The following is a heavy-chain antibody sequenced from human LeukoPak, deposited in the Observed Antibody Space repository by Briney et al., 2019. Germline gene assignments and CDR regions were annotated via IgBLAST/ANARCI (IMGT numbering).Heavy chain of an antibody. J-gene: IGHJ4*02. V-gene: IGHV3-21*01. CDR3: ARGRSSTSFFIDY. D-gene: IGHD2-2*01. CDR2: ISSSSSYI. Sequence: GGPLRLSCAASGFTFSSYSMNWVRQAPGKGLQWVSSISSSSSYIYYADSVKGRFTISRDNAKNSLYLQMNSLRAEDTAVYYCARGRSSTSFFIDYWGQGTLVTVSS. CDR1: GFTFSSYS.